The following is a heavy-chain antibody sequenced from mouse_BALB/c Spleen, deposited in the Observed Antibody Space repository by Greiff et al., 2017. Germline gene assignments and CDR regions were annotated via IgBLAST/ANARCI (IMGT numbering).Heavy chain of an antibody. CDR2: INPSSGYT. J-gene: IGHJ3*01. V-gene: IGHV1-4*02. CDR3: ARLGDYGYVFAY. Sequence: GQLQESAAELARPGASVKMSCKASGYTFTSYTMHWVKQRPGQGLEWIGYINPSSGYTEYNQKFKDKTTLTADKSSSTAYMQLSSLTSEDSAVYYCARLGDYGYVFAYWGQGTLVTVSA. D-gene: IGHD1-2*01. CDR1: GYTFTSYT.